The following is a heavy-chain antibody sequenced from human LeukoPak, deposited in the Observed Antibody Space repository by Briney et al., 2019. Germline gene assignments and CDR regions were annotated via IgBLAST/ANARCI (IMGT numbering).Heavy chain of an antibody. D-gene: IGHD3-16*01. CDR1: GFTFSSYA. V-gene: IGHV3-23*01. Sequence: QPGGSLRLSSAASGFTFSSYAMSWVRQAPGKGLEWVSAISGSGGSTYYADSVKGRFTISRDNSKNTLYLQMNSLRAEDTAVYYCAKGPYDYVWGSYLDYWGQGTLVTVSS. CDR2: ISGSGGST. J-gene: IGHJ4*02. CDR3: AKGPYDYVWGSYLDY.